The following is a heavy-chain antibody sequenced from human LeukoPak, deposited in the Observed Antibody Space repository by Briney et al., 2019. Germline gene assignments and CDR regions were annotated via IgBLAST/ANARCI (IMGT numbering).Heavy chain of an antibody. CDR1: GGSISSYY. V-gene: IGHV4-59*01. Sequence: PSETLSLTCTVSGGSISSYYWSWIRQPPGKGLEWIGYIYYSGSTNYNPSLKSRVTISVDTSKNQFSLKLSSVTAADTAVYYCARELQAGYSGGWYPADWGQGTLVTVSS. J-gene: IGHJ4*02. D-gene: IGHD6-19*01. CDR2: IYYSGST. CDR3: ARELQAGYSGGWYPAD.